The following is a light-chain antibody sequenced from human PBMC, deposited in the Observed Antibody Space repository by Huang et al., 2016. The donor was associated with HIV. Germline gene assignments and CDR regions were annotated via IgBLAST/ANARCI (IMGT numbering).Light chain of an antibody. CDR1: QSILYNSNNKNY. Sequence: IVMTQSPDSLAVSLGERATINCKSSQSILYNSNNKNYLAWYQQKPGQPPKLLIYWASTRESGFPDRFSGSGSGTDFTLTSSSLQAEDVAIYYCQQYYSIPFTFGPGTKVDIK. CDR3: QQYYSIPFT. CDR2: WAS. J-gene: IGKJ3*01. V-gene: IGKV4-1*01.